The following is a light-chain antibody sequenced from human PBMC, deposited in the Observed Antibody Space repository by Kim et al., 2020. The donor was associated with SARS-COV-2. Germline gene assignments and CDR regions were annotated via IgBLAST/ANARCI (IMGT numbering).Light chain of an antibody. CDR1: STY. Sequence: STYLAWYQQRPGPAPRLLIQDISRRATGIPDRFSGSGSGRDFTLTIGRLEPEDSAVYYCQPHEDAPLPFRGGTKVDIK. CDR3: QPHEDAPLP. CDR2: DIS. V-gene: IGKV3D-20*02. J-gene: IGKJ4*01.